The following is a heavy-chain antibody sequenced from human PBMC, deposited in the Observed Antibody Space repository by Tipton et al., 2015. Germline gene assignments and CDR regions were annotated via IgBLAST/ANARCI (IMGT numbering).Heavy chain of an antibody. D-gene: IGHD1-26*01. CDR1: GGSVSSYY. CDR2: VYTSGST. Sequence: TLSLTCTVSGGSVSSYYWTWIRQPAGKGLEWIGRVYTSGSTNYNPSLKNRVTMSVDTSKSQFSLKLRSVTAADTAVYYCARDRDVGATNYFDPWGQGTLVTVSS. CDR3: ARDRDVGATNYFDP. J-gene: IGHJ5*02. V-gene: IGHV4-4*07.